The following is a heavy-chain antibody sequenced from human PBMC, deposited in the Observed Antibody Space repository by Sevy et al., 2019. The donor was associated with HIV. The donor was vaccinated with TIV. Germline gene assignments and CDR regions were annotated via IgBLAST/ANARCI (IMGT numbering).Heavy chain of an antibody. V-gene: IGHV3-72*01. CDR3: ATDAGIAAAGRVFDY. Sequence: GGSLRLSCVASGFTFSNHYMEWVRQAPGKGLEWVGRTRNKADGYTTEYAAYVKVRFTISRDESKNSLYVQMNSLKAEDTAVYYCATDAGIAAAGRVFDYWGQGTLVTVSS. J-gene: IGHJ4*02. CDR2: TRNKADGYTT. CDR1: GFTFSNHY. D-gene: IGHD6-13*01.